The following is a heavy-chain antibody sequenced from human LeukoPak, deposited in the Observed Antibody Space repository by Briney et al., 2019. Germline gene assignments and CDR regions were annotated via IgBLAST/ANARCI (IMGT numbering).Heavy chain of an antibody. CDR3: AKKSRGSGSYYGDY. J-gene: IGHJ4*02. CDR2: ISGSGGST. D-gene: IGHD3-10*01. Sequence: GGSLRLSCAVSGFTFSSYGMSWVRQAPGKGLEWVSAISGSGGSTYYADSVKGRFTISRDNSKNTLYLQMNSLRAEDTAVYYCAKKSRGSGSYYGDYWGQGILVTVSS. CDR1: GFTFSSYG. V-gene: IGHV3-23*01.